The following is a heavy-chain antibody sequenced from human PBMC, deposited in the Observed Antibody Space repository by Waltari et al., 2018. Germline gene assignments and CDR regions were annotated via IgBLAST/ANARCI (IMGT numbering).Heavy chain of an antibody. CDR2: IYHSGST. D-gene: IGHD3-10*01. CDR1: GYSISSGYY. Sequence: QVQLQESGPGLVTPSETLSLTCAVSGYSISSGYYWGWIRQPPGKGLEWIGSIYHSGSTYYNPSLKSRVTISVDTSKNQFSLKLSSVTAADTAVYYCARGVKNYYGSGSYFYYYGMDVWGQGTTVTVSS. J-gene: IGHJ6*02. CDR3: ARGVKNYYGSGSYFYYYGMDV. V-gene: IGHV4-38-2*01.